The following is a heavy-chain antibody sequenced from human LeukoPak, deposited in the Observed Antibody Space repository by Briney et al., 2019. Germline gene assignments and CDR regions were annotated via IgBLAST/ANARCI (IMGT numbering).Heavy chain of an antibody. CDR1: GYSFPTYW. D-gene: IGHD2-2*03. Sequence: GESLKISCKGSGYSFPTYWIAWVRQMPGKGLEWMGIIYPDDSNIRYSPSFQAQVTISADKSISTAYLQWSSLKASDTAMYYCARPPSRGYSSSFEYWGQGTLVTVSS. CDR3: ARPPSRGYSSSFEY. V-gene: IGHV5-51*01. CDR2: IYPDDSNI. J-gene: IGHJ4*02.